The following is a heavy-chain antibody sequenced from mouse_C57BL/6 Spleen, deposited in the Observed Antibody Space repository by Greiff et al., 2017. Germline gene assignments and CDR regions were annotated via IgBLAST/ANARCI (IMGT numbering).Heavy chain of an antibody. V-gene: IGHV1-81*01. Sequence: VQLQQSGAELARPGASVKLSCKASGYTFTSYGISWVKQRTGQGLEWIGEIYPRSGNTYYNEKFKGKATLTADKASSTAYMELRSLTSEDSAVYYCARGDDPYYFDYWGQGTTLTVSS. D-gene: IGHD2-3*01. CDR1: GYTFTSYG. J-gene: IGHJ2*01. CDR3: ARGDDPYYFDY. CDR2: IYPRSGNT.